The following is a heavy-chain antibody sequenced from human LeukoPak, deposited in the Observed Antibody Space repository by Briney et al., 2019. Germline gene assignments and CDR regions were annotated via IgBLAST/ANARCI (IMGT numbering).Heavy chain of an antibody. CDR2: INPNSGGT. D-gene: IGHD6-6*01. J-gene: IGHJ4*02. CDR1: GYTFTGYY. Sequence: EASVKVSCKASGYTFTGYYMHWVRQAPGQGLEWMGWINPNSGGTNYAQKFQGRVTMTRDTSISTAYMELSRLRSEDTAVYYCARGGSIAARSPKYWGQGTLVTVSS. CDR3: ARGGSIAARSPKY. V-gene: IGHV1-2*02.